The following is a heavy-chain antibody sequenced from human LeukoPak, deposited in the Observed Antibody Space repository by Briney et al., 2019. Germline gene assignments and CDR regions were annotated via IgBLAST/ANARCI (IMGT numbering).Heavy chain of an antibody. CDR1: GGSISSYY. V-gene: IGHV4-59*01. CDR3: AATYYDILTGYSPTVLFDY. CDR2: IYYSGST. D-gene: IGHD3-9*01. Sequence: PSETLSLTCTVSGGSISSYYWSWIRQPPGKGLEWIGYIYYSGSTNYNPSLKSRVTISVATSKNQFSLKLRSVTAADTAVYYCAATYYDILTGYSPTVLFDYWGQGTLVTVSS. J-gene: IGHJ4*02.